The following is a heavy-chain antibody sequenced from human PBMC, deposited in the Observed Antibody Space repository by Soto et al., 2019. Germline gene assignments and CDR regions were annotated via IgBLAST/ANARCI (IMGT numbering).Heavy chain of an antibody. D-gene: IGHD3-10*01. J-gene: IGHJ5*02. CDR2: INHSGST. CDR3: ARATLVLLWFGELSPNWFDP. V-gene: IGHV4-34*01. Sequence: QVQLQQWGAGLLKPSETLSLTCAVYGGSFSGYYWSWIRQPPGKGLEWIGEINHSGSTNYNPSLKSRVTISVDTSMNQFSLKLSSVTAADTAVYYCARATLVLLWFGELSPNWFDPWGQGTLVTVSS. CDR1: GGSFSGYY.